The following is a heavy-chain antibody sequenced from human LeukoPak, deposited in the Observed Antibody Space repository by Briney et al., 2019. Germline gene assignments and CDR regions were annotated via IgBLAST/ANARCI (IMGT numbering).Heavy chain of an antibody. CDR3: ARGGRDGYTLYPLDY. J-gene: IGHJ4*02. D-gene: IGHD5-24*01. V-gene: IGHV4-59*08. CDR1: GGSISSYY. CDR2: IYYSGST. Sequence: NPSETLSLTCTVSGGSISSYYWSWIRQPPGKGLEWIGYIYYSGSTNYNPSLKSRVTISVDTSKNQLSLKLRSVTAADTAVYYCARGGRDGYTLYPLDYWGQGTLVTVSS.